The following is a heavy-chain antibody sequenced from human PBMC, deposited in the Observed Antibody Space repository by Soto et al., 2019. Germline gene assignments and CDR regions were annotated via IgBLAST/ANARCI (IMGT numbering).Heavy chain of an antibody. J-gene: IGHJ4*02. V-gene: IGHV3-23*01. CDR2: ISAGGDGT. Sequence: ESGGDLVQPGGSLRLSCAASGFGFRSYAMGWVRQAPGKGLNWVSSISAGGDGTYYADSVKGRFTISRDNSKNTVYLQMTSLRADDTAVYYCADGGRYPYYWGPGTLVTVSS. D-gene: IGHD3-16*01. CDR1: GFGFRSYA. CDR3: ADGGRYPYY.